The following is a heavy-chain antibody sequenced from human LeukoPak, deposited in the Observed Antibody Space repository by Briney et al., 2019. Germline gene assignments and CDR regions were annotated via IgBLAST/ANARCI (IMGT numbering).Heavy chain of an antibody. V-gene: IGHV4-39*07. D-gene: IGHD2-2*01. CDR2: IYYSGST. CDR3: ARDIVVVPAAIGQNWFDP. CDR1: GGSISSSSYY. Sequence: SETLSLTCTVSGGSISSSSYYWGWIRQPPGKGLEWIGSIYYSGSTYYNPSLKSRVTISVDTSKNQFSLKLSSVTAADTAVYYCARDIVVVPAAIGQNWFDPWGQETLVTVSS. J-gene: IGHJ5*02.